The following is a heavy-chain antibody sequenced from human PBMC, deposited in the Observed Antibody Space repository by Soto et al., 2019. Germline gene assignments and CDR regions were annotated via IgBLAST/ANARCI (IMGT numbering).Heavy chain of an antibody. Sequence: QVQLVQSGAEVKKPGASVKVSCKASGYTFTSYAISWVRQAPGQGLEWMGWISAYNGNTNYAQKIQGRVTMTTDTTTSTAYMELRSLRSDDKAVYYCAIDVNKGLIDDWGQGTLVTVSS. J-gene: IGHJ4*02. CDR2: ISAYNGNT. CDR1: GYTFTSYA. CDR3: AIDVNKGLIDD. V-gene: IGHV1-18*01.